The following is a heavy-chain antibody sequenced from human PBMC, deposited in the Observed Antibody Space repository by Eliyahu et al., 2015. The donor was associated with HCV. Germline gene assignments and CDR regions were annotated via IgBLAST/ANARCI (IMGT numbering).Heavy chain of an antibody. D-gene: IGHD6-19*01. J-gene: IGHJ5*02. V-gene: IGHV1-69*04. CDR3: ARGSSGWGWPGGENCFDP. Sequence: QVQLVQSGAEVKKPGSSVKVSCKASGGTFSSYAISWVRQAPGQGLEWMGRIIPILGIANYAQKFQGRVTITADKSTSTAYMELSSLRSEDTAVYYCARGSSGWGWPGGENCFDPWGQGTLVTVSS. CDR2: IIPILGIA. CDR1: GGTFSSYA.